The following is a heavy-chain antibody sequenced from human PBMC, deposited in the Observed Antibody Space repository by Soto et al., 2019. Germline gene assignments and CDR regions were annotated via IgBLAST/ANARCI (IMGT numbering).Heavy chain of an antibody. CDR1: GFTFSSYA. J-gene: IGHJ4*02. V-gene: IGHV3-23*01. CDR2: ISGSGGST. CDR3: AKDLGDRTQSVYFDY. D-gene: IGHD2-21*02. Sequence: PGGSLRLSCAASGFTFSSYAMSWVRQAPGKGLEWVSAISGSGGSTYYADSVKGRFTISRDNSKNTLYLQMNSLRAEDTAVYYCAKDLGDRTQSVYFDYWGQGTLVTAPQ.